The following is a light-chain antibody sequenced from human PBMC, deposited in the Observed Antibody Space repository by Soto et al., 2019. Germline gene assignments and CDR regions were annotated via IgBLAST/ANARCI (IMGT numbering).Light chain of an antibody. CDR1: SSNIGTNI. Sequence: QSVLTQPPSASGTPGQRVTISCSGSSSNIGTNIVNWYQQLPGTAPKLLIYNNYQRPSGVPDRFSGSKSGTSASLAISGLQSEDEADYYCAAWDDSLNGVFFGGGTKLTVL. CDR2: NNY. CDR3: AAWDDSLNGVF. J-gene: IGLJ2*01. V-gene: IGLV1-44*01.